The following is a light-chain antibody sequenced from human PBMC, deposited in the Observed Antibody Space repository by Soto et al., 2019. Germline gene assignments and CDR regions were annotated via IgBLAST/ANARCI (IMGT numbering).Light chain of an antibody. J-gene: IGKJ1*01. CDR1: QSVSSK. CDR2: GAS. V-gene: IGKV3-15*01. Sequence: EIVMTQSPATLSVSPGERATLSCRASQSVSSKLACYQQKPAQGPRLLIYGASTRATGIPARLSGSGSGTEFTLTISSLQSEDFAVYSCQHYSTWLWTFGQGTKVEIK. CDR3: QHYSTWLWT.